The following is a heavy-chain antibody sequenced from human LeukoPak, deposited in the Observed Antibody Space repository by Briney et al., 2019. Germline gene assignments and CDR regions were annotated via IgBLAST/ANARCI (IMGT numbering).Heavy chain of an antibody. CDR2: IYYSGST. D-gene: IGHD6-13*01. Sequence: SETLSLTCTVSGGSISSSSYYWGWIRQPPGKGLEWIGSIYYSGSTHYNPSLKSRVTISVDTSKNQFSLKLSSVTAADTAVYYCARGIAAAGTGYWGPGTLVTVSS. CDR3: ARGIAAAGTGY. V-gene: IGHV4-39*01. J-gene: IGHJ4*02. CDR1: GGSISSSSYY.